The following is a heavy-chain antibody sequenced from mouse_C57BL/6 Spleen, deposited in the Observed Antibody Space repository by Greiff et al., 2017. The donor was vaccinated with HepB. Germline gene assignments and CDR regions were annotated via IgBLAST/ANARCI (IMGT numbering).Heavy chain of an antibody. Sequence: EVQLQHSVAELVRPGASVKLSCTASGFNIKNTYMHWVKQRPEQGLEWIGRIDPANGNTKYAPKFQGKATITADTSSNTAYLQRSSLTSADTAIYYCARGVTSFYYAMDYWGQGTSVTVSS. CDR3: ARGVTSFYYAMDY. J-gene: IGHJ4*01. CDR2: IDPANGNT. D-gene: IGHD2-2*01. V-gene: IGHV14-3*01. CDR1: GFNIKNTY.